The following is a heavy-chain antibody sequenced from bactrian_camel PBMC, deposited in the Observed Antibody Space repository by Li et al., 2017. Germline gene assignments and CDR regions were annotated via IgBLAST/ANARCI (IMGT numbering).Heavy chain of an antibody. J-gene: IGHJ4*01. CDR2: IYTGGGST. CDR3: AADRSLVCFDRGHDWHY. V-gene: IGHV3S40*01. CDR1: TSTSRGV. D-gene: IGHD1*01. Sequence: DVQLVESGGGSVRDGGSLTLSCEVKHTSTSRGVCMAWFRQAPGKEREAVATIYTGGGSTIYADSVKGRFTISHDKSKNTAYLQMNDLKPEDTAMYYCAADRSLVCFDRGHDWHYYGQGTQVTVS.